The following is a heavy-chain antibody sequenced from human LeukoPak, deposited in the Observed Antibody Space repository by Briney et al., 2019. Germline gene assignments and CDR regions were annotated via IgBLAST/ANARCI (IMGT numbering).Heavy chain of an antibody. J-gene: IGHJ4*02. CDR2: ISAYNGNT. D-gene: IGHD6-19*01. CDR3: ARAYSSGWYYYFDY. CDR1: GGTFNSYA. V-gene: IGHV1-18*01. Sequence: ASVKVSCKASGGTFNSYAISWVRQAPGQGLEWMGWISAYNGNTNYAQRLQGRVTMTTDTSTSTAYMELRSLRSDDTAVYYCARAYSSGWYYYFDYWGQGTLVTVSS.